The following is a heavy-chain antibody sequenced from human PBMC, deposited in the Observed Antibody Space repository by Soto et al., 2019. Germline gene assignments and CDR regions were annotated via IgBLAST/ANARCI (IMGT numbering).Heavy chain of an antibody. V-gene: IGHV3-21*01. CDR2: ITISGNYI. Sequence: EGQLVESGGGLVKPGGSLRLSCAASGFAFQTYTMEWLRQPPGKGLEWVSSITISGNYIYYADSVKGRFTISRDNGRNSVYLQMNGLRAEDTAVYYCAKVGVLRTNFRWFDLWGQGTLVTVSS. CDR3: AKVGVLRTNFRWFDL. CDR1: GFAFQTYT. D-gene: IGHD2-8*01. J-gene: IGHJ5*02.